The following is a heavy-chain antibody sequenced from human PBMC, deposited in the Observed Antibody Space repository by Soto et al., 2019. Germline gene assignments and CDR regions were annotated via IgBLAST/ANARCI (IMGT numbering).Heavy chain of an antibody. CDR1: GFTFSNAW. D-gene: IGHD2-21*01. V-gene: IGHV3-15*01. J-gene: IGHJ6*02. Sequence: EVQLVESGGGLVKPGGSLRLSCAASGFTFSNAWMSWVRQAPGKGLEWVGRIKSKTDGGTTDYAAPVKGRFTISRDDSKNTLYLQMNSLKTEDTAVYYCTTANVAAPLLYYYGMDVWGQGTTVTVSS. CDR3: TTANVAAPLLYYYGMDV. CDR2: IKSKTDGGTT.